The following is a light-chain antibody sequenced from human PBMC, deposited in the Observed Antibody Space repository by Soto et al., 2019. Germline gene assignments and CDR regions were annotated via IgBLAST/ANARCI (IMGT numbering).Light chain of an antibody. Sequence: QSVLTQPASVSGSPGQSITISCTGTSSDVGGYNYVSWYQQHPGKAPKLMIYDVSNRPSGVSNRFSGSKSGNTAYLTISGLQAEYEADYYCSSYTSSSFYVFGNGTKLTVL. V-gene: IGLV2-14*01. CDR2: DVS. J-gene: IGLJ1*01. CDR1: SSDVGGYNY. CDR3: SSYTSSSFYV.